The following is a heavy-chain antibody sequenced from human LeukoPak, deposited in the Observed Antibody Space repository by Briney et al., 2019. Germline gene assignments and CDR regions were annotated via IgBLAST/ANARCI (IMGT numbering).Heavy chain of an antibody. Sequence: GGSLSLSCAASGFTFNNAWMSWVRQAPGKGLEWVGRIKSKTDGGTTDYAAPVRGRFTISRDDSKNTLSLQMNSLKSEDTAVYYCTTESAHFDCRRQGTLVTVSS. V-gene: IGHV3-15*01. CDR3: TTESAHFDC. CDR2: IKSKTDGGTT. CDR1: GFTFNNAW. J-gene: IGHJ4*02.